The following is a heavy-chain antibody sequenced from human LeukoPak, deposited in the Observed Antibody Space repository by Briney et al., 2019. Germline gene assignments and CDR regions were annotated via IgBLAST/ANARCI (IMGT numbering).Heavy chain of an antibody. V-gene: IGHV4-34*01. CDR1: GGSFSGYY. Sequence: SETLSLTCAVYGGSFSGYYWSWIRQPPGKGLEWIGEINHSGSTNYNPSLESRVTISVDTSKNQFSLKLSSVTAADTAVYYCARGLGNWNLRNWFDPWGQGTLVTVSS. CDR3: ARGLGNWNLRNWFDP. CDR2: INHSGST. J-gene: IGHJ5*02. D-gene: IGHD1-7*01.